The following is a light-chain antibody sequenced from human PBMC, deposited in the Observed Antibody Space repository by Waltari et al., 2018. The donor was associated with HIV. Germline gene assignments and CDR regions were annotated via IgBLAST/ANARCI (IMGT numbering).Light chain of an antibody. CDR1: QSVNSW. CDR2: KAS. J-gene: IGKJ1*01. Sequence: DIQMTQSPSTLSASVGDRVTITCRARQSVNSWLAWYQQRPGEAPKLLIYKASNLEGGVPSRFSGSGSGTEFTLTISSLQPDDFATYFCQQYYSYWTFGQGTKVEI. CDR3: QQYYSYWT. V-gene: IGKV1-5*03.